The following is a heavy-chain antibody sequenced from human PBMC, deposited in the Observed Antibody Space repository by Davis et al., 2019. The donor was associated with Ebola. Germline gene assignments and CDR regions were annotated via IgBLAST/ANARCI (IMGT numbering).Heavy chain of an antibody. CDR2: ISSSGGNT. D-gene: IGHD4-11*01. J-gene: IGHJ4*02. Sequence: GESLKISCAASGFTFSSSGMNWVRQTPGKGLEWVSGISSSGGNTYYADSVKGRFTISRDNSKNTLYLQMDSLRVEDTAVYYCARDSDDYSFDYWGQGTLVTVSS. CDR1: GFTFSSSG. CDR3: ARDSDDYSFDY. V-gene: IGHV3-23*01.